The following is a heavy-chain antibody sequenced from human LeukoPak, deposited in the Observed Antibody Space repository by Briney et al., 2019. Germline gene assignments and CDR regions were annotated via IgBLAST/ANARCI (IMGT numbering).Heavy chain of an antibody. V-gene: IGHV3-23*01. Sequence: GRSLRLSCTASGFSFSACSMTWVRQAPGGGLDWVSTINTAGGTWYADSVKGRFTISRDNSKNTLFLQMNSLRAEDTAVYFCAKRAIIAPHEPGNYFDYWGQGTLVTVSS. D-gene: IGHD2-2*02. CDR2: INTAGGT. CDR1: GFSFSACS. CDR3: AKRAIIAPHEPGNYFDY. J-gene: IGHJ4*02.